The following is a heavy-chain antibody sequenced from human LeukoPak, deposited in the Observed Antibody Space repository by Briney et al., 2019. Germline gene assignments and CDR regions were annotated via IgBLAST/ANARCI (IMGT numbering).Heavy chain of an antibody. CDR3: ATGSYDFWSGYYLGPGWFDP. V-gene: IGHV1-24*01. J-gene: IGHJ5*02. CDR2: FDPEDGET. D-gene: IGHD3-3*01. Sequence: GASVKVSCKVSGYTLTELSMHWVRQAPGKGLEWMGGFDPEDGETIYAQKFQGRVTMTEDTSTDTAYMELSSLRSEDTAVYYCATGSYDFWSGYYLGPGWFDPWGQGTLVTVSS. CDR1: GYTLTELS.